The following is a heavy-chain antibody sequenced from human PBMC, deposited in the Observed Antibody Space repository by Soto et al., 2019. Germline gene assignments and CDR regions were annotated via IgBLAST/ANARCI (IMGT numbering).Heavy chain of an antibody. CDR1: GFTLSDHY. V-gene: IGHV3-72*01. CDR3: ARGYCGGGSHCPRFDS. CDR2: SRSKAQGYST. Sequence: GGSLRLSCAASGFTLSDHYMDWVRQAPGKGLEWVGRSRSKAQGYSTDYAASVKGRFTISRDDSKNSLYLQMDSLKAEDTAVYYCARGYCGGGSHCPRFDSWGQGTLVTVSS. D-gene: IGHD2-15*01. J-gene: IGHJ4*02.